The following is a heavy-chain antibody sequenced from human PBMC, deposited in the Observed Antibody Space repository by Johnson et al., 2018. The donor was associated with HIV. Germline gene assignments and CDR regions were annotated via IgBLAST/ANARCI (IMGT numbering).Heavy chain of an antibody. Sequence: EVQLVESGGGLVQPGGSLRLSCAASGFTFSSYAMSWVRQAPGKGLEWVSAISGSGGSTYYADSVKGRFTISRDNSKNTLYLQMNSLRAEDTALYYCARFLAGTAMVGDAFDIWGQGTMVTVSS. CDR2: ISGSGGST. D-gene: IGHD6-19*01. J-gene: IGHJ3*02. CDR3: ARFLAGTAMVGDAFDI. CDR1: GFTFSSYA. V-gene: IGHV3-23*04.